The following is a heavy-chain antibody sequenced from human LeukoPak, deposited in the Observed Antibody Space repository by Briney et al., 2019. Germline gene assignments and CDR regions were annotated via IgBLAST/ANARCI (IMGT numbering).Heavy chain of an antibody. V-gene: IGHV1-69*13. CDR2: VIPIFGTA. CDR1: GGTFSSYA. Sequence: GASVKVSCKACGGTFSSYAISWVRRAPGQGLEWMGGVIPIFGTANYAQKFQGRVTITADESTSTAYMELSSLRSEDTAVYYCARTHLDGYNYVGSFNDAFDIWGQGTMVTVSS. J-gene: IGHJ3*02. CDR3: ARTHLDGYNYVGSFNDAFDI. D-gene: IGHD5-24*01.